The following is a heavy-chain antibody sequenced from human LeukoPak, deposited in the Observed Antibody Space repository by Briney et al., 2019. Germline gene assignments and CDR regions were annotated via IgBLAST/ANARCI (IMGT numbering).Heavy chain of an antibody. CDR2: INHSGST. CDR1: GGSFSGYY. CDR3: ATRYSSSWYRAYYFDY. D-gene: IGHD6-13*01. J-gene: IGHJ4*02. V-gene: IGHV4-34*01. Sequence: SETLSLTCAVYGGSFSGYYWSWIRQPPGKGLEWIGEINHSGSTNYNPSLKSRVTISVDTSKNQFSLKLSSVTAADTAVYYCATRYSSSWYRAYYFDYWGQGTLVTVSS.